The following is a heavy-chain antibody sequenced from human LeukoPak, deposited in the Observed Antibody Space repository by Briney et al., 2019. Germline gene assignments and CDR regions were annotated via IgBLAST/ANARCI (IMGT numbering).Heavy chain of an antibody. D-gene: IGHD5-18*01. CDR1: GFTFSSYA. J-gene: IGHJ4*02. V-gene: IGHV3-23*01. Sequence: PGGSLRLSCAASGFTFSSYAMSWVRQAPGKGLEWVSAIGGSGGSTYYADSVKGRFTISRDNSKNTLYLQMNSLRAEDTAVYYCAKLARGYSYGYGGGFDYWGQGTLVTVSS. CDR2: IGGSGGST. CDR3: AKLARGYSYGYGGGFDY.